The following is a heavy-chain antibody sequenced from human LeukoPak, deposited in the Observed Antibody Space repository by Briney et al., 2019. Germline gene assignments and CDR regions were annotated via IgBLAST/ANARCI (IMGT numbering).Heavy chain of an antibody. J-gene: IGHJ4*02. CDR1: GFTFSSYA. CDR3: ATTKQARRYFDY. Sequence: GGSLRLSCAASGFTFSSYAMSWVRQAPGKGLEWVSAISGSGGSTYYADSVRGRFTISRDNSKNTLYLQMNTLRAEDTAVYYCATTKQARRYFDYWGQGTLVTVSS. D-gene: IGHD1-1*01. CDR2: ISGSGGST. V-gene: IGHV3-23*01.